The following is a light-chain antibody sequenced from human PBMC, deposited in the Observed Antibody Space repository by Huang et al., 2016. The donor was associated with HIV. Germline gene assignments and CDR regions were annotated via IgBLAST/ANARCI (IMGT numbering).Light chain of an antibody. J-gene: IGKJ5*01. CDR2: EGS. CDR3: MEGIHRT. V-gene: IGKV2-29*02. Sequence: DIVMTQTPLSLSVTPGQPASISFQPSQSLLHSDGKTYLYWYLQKPGQPPQLLISEGSSRFSGVPDRCSGSGAGTDFTLKISRVEAEDVGVYYCMEGIHRTFGQGTRLDIK. CDR1: QSLLHSDGKTY.